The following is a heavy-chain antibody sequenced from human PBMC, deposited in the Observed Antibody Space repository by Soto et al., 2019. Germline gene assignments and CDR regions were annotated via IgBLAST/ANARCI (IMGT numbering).Heavy chain of an antibody. J-gene: IGHJ6*02. CDR3: ARFSGSYYYAMDV. Sequence: PSETLSLTYAVYGGPLSGYYWSWIRQPPGKGLEWIGEINHSGVTNYKPSLKRRVTISVDTSKNHFSLQLKSLTAADTALYYCARFSGSYYYAMDVWGQGSTVT. CDR1: GGPLSGYY. D-gene: IGHD6-19*01. CDR2: INHSGVT. V-gene: IGHV4-34*01.